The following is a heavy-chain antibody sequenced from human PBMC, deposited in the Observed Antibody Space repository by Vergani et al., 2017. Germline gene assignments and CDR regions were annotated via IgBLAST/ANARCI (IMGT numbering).Heavy chain of an antibody. D-gene: IGHD6-13*01. Sequence: QVQLQQWGAGLLKPSETLSLTCAVYGKSFSGYYWSWIRQPPGKGLEWIGEINHGGSTNYSPSLKSRVTISVDTSKNQFSLKLNSVTAADTAVYYCARLSLGSTSDYWGQGTLVTVSS. CDR3: ARLSLGSTSDY. CDR1: GKSFSGYY. V-gene: IGHV4-34*01. CDR2: INHGGST. J-gene: IGHJ4*02.